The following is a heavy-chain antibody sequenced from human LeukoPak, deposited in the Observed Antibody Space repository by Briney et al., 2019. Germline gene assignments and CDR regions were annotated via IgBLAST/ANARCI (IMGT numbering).Heavy chain of an antibody. CDR3: ASSSGWYYFDF. J-gene: IGHJ4*02. D-gene: IGHD6-19*01. V-gene: IGHV4-34*01. CDR2: INHSGST. Sequence: PSETLSLTCAVYGGSFSGYYWSWIRQPPGKGLEWIGEINHSGSTNYNPSLKSRVTISVDTSKNQFSLKLSSVTAADTAVYYCASSSGWYYFDFWGQGTLVNVSS. CDR1: GGSFSGYY.